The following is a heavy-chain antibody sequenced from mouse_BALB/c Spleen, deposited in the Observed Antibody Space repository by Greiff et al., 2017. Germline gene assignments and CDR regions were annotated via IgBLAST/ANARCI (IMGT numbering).Heavy chain of an antibody. CDR2: IYPGDGDT. CDR3: ARGVSYRYGMDY. V-gene: IGHV1-80*01. Sequence: VQVVESGAELVRPGSSVKISCKASGYAFSSYWMNWVKQRPGQGLEWIGQIYPGDGDTNYNGKFKGKATLTADKSSSTAYMELLSLTSEDSAVYYCARGVSYRYGMDYWGQGTSVTVSS. D-gene: IGHD2-14*01. J-gene: IGHJ4*01. CDR1: GYAFSSYW.